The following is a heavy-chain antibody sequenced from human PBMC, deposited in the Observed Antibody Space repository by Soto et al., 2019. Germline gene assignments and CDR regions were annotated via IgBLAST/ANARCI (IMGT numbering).Heavy chain of an antibody. CDR2: IYSGGST. V-gene: IGHV3-53*01. CDR3: ASSYTWRLFDY. D-gene: IGHD1-20*01. Sequence: EVQLVESGGGLIQPGGSLRLSCAASGFSVSSNYITWVRQAPGKGLEWVSTIYSGGSTYYAESVRGRFTISRDNSKNTLYLQMNILRAEDTAVYYCASSYTWRLFDYWGQGTLVTVSS. CDR1: GFSVSSNY. J-gene: IGHJ4*02.